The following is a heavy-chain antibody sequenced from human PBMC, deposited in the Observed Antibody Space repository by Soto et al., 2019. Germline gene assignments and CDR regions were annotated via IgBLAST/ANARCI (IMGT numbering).Heavy chain of an antibody. J-gene: IGHJ4*02. CDR3: ARYPKMTDWRTFDS. CDR1: GYTLSGHL. Sequence: QVQLVQSGAEVKKPGASVRVSCKASGYTLSGHLLHWVRQAPGQGLEWMGWINPKSGDTDYAERFAGRVTMTRDTSINTAYMELSSLTSDATAVYYCARYPKMTDWRTFDSWGQGTLVTVSS. D-gene: IGHD2-21*01. CDR2: INPKSGDT. V-gene: IGHV1-2*02.